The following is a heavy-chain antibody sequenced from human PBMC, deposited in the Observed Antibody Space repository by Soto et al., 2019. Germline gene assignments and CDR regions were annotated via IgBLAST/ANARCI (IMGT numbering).Heavy chain of an antibody. V-gene: IGHV4-31*03. D-gene: IGHD6-6*01. CDR3: ARGSFSSSSSWFDP. Sequence: SETLSRTCTVSGGSISSGGYYWSWIRQHPGKGLEWIGYIYYSGRTYYNPSLHSRVSIAVDTTENQFSLKLTSVTAADTSVYYCARGSFSSSSSWFDPWGRGTLVTVSS. CDR2: IYYSGRT. CDR1: GGSISSGGYY. J-gene: IGHJ5*02.